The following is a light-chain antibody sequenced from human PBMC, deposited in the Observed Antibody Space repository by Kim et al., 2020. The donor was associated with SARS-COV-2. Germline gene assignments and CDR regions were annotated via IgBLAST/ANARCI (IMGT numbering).Light chain of an antibody. J-gene: IGKJ1*01. CDR2: KAS. V-gene: IGKV1-5*03. Sequence: AAFVGDSVTITCRASLSISSWLAWYQQKPGKAPKLLIYKASTLQSGVPSRFSGSGAGTEFTLTISSLQHDDFATYYCQQYNSAWTFGQGTKVDIK. CDR3: QQYNSAWT. CDR1: LSISSW.